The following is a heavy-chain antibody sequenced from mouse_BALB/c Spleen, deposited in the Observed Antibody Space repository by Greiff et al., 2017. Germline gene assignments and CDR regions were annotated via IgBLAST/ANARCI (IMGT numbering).Heavy chain of an antibody. V-gene: IGHV1S41*01. J-gene: IGHJ4*01. Sequence: DLVKPGASVKLSCKASGYTFTSYWINWIKQRPGQGLEWIGRIAPGSGSTYYNEMFKGKATLTVDTSSSTAYIQLSSLSSEDYAVYFCARWGGNYVLYAMDYWGQGTSVTVSS. CDR3: ARWGGNYVLYAMDY. CDR1: GYTFTSYW. CDR2: IAPGSGST. D-gene: IGHD2-1*01.